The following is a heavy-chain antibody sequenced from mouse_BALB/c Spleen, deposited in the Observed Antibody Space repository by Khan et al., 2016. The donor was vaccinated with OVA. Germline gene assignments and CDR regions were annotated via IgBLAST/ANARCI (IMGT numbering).Heavy chain of an antibody. CDR3: ARPPYCSYTMAY. J-gene: IGHJ4*01. CDR2: INTYTGEP. Sequence: QIQLVQSGPELKKPGETVKISCKASGYTFTNFGMNWVKQAPGKGLEWMGWINTYTGEPTYADDFKGRFAFSLDTSASTAYLQLNHLKYEDTATSCCARPPYCSYTMAYWGQGTSVTVSS. D-gene: IGHD2-10*01. CDR1: GYTFTNFG. V-gene: IGHV9-3-1*01.